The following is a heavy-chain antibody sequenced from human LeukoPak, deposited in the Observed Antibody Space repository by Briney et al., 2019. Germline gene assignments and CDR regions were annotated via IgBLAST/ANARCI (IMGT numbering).Heavy chain of an antibody. V-gene: IGHV1-18*01. Sequence: ASVSVSCTASGYTFSRYGFSWVRQAPGQGLEWMGWISTYSGNTNYAQQLRGRVTMTTDTSAGTAYMELRSLRSDDTAIYYCARSLHYYDNSGLFIQYWGQGTLVTVSS. D-gene: IGHD3-22*01. CDR3: ARSLHYYDNSGLFIQY. CDR1: GYTFSRYG. J-gene: IGHJ1*01. CDR2: ISTYSGNT.